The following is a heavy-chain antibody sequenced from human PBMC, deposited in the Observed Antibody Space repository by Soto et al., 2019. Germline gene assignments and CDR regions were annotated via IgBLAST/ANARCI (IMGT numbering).Heavy chain of an antibody. Sequence: GESLKISCKGSGYSFTSYRIGWVRQMPGKGLEWMGIIYPGDSDTRYSPSFQGQVTISADKSISTAYLQWSSLKASDTAMYYCARQAFGATYYYDSSGYSWFDPWGQGTLVTVSS. V-gene: IGHV5-51*01. CDR3: ARQAFGATYYYDSSGYSWFDP. J-gene: IGHJ5*02. D-gene: IGHD3-22*01. CDR2: IYPGDSDT. CDR1: GYSFTSYR.